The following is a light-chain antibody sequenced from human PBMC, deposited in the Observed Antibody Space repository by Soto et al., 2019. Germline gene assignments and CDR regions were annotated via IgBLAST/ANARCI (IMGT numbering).Light chain of an antibody. J-gene: IGKJ1*01. CDR1: QSVTSY. CDR2: DAS. CDR3: QQCISYPPN. V-gene: IGKV3-11*01. Sequence: EIFLTQSPDTLSLSVGERATITCRATQSVTSYIAWYQQRPGQAPRLLIYDASSLASGVPSKFSGSGSGTDFTLTISSLQPDDFAPYYCQQCISYPPNFGQGTKVDI.